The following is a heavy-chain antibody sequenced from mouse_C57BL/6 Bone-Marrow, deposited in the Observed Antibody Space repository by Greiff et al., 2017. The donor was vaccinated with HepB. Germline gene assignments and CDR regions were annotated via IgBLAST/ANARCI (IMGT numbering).Heavy chain of an antibody. CDR2: IYPRSGNT. CDR3: ARDYYYGSSYIWFAY. Sequence: QVQLQQSGAELARPGASVKLSCKASGYSFTSYGISWVKQSNGKGLEWIGEIYPRSGNTYYNEKFKGKATLTADKSSSTAYMVLRSLTSEDSALYFYARDYYYGSSYIWFAYWGQGTLVTVSA. J-gene: IGHJ3*01. D-gene: IGHD1-1*01. V-gene: IGHV1-81*01. CDR1: GYSFTSYG.